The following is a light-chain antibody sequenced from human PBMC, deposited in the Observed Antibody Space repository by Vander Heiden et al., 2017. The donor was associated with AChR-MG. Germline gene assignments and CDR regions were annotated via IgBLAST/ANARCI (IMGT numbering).Light chain of an antibody. J-gene: IGLJ2*01. Sequence: SYELTQPPSASVSPGLTASITCAGDELGNKYASWYQQKPGQSPVLVIYQDSKRPSGIPERFSGSNSGNTATLTISGTQAMDEADYYCQAWDSSTAVFGGGTKLTVL. CDR2: QDS. CDR3: QAWDSSTAV. CDR1: ELGNKY. V-gene: IGLV3-1*01.